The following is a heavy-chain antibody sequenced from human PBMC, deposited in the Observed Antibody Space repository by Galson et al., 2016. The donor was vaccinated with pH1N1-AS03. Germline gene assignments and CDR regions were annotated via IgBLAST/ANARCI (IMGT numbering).Heavy chain of an antibody. J-gene: IGHJ3*01. CDR2: INGDATTT. V-gene: IGHV3-74*01. CDR1: GFSFSTYW. Sequence: SLRLSCAASGFSFSTYWMYWVRQAPGKGLVWLARINGDATTTNYADSVRGRFTISRNNAKNTLHLQMNSLRVEDTANYFCAKEVGSSGWFDACDLWGQGTGVTVSS. D-gene: IGHD6-19*01. CDR3: AKEVGSSGWFDACDL.